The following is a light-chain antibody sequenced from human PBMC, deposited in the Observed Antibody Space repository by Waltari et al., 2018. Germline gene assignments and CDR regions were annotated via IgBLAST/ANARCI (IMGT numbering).Light chain of an antibody. CDR2: LNS. J-gene: IGLJ3*02. Sequence: SYVLTQPPSVSVALGQPATIPCGGPNIGIKVVNWYRQRPGQAPSLVVYLNSDRHSGIPEQFSGSNSGNTATLTISRVEAGDEADYYCQVWDSNIWVFGGGTKVTVL. CDR1: NIGIKV. V-gene: IGLV3-21*02. CDR3: QVWDSNIWV.